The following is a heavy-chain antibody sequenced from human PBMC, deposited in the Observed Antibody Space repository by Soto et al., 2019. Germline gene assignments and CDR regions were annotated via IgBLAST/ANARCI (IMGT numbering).Heavy chain of an antibody. J-gene: IGHJ6*02. CDR1: GGSFSGYY. CDR3: ARGQQRRPMDSRRRKYYYYGMDV. D-gene: IGHD6-13*01. V-gene: IGHV4-34*01. CDR2: INHSGST. Sequence: SETLSLTCAVYGGSFSGYYWSWIRQPPGKGLEWIGEINHSGSTNYNPSLKSRVTISVDTSKNQFSLKLSSGTAADTAVYYCARGQQRRPMDSRRRKYYYYGMDVWGQGTTVTVSS.